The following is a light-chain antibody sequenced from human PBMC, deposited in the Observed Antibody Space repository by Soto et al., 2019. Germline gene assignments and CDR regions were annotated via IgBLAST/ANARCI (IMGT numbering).Light chain of an antibody. J-gene: IGKJ3*01. CDR2: GAS. CDR3: QHYGTSHFT. CDR1: QTITSTY. Sequence: EIVLTQSPGTLSLSPGERATLSCRASQTITSTYLAWYQQKPGQAPRLLIYGASSRATGIPDRFSGSGSETDFTLTIGRLEPEDFAVYYCQHYGTSHFTFGPGTKVDIK. V-gene: IGKV3-20*01.